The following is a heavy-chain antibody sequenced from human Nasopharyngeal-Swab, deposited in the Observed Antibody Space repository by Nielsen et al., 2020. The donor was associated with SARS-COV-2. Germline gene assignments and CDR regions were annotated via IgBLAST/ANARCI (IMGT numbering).Heavy chain of an antibody. D-gene: IGHD3-3*01. Sequence: GGSLRLSCAASGFTFSSYAMSWVRRAPGKGLEWVSIISGSGDTTYYADSVNDRFTISRDNSKNTLYLQMNSLRGEDTAVYYCARWGAGSLITGISIFGVISHYYGLDVCGQGTTVTVSS. CDR3: ARWGAGSLITGISIFGVISHYYGLDV. CDR2: ISGSGDTT. J-gene: IGHJ6*02. CDR1: GFTFSSYA. V-gene: IGHV3-23*01.